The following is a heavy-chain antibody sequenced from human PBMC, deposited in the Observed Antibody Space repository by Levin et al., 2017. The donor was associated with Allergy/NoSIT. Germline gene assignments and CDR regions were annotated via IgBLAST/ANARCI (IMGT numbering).Heavy chain of an antibody. CDR1: GITFANYA. CDR3: ARGYDRIGEALDI. CDR2: ISYDDGSDT. J-gene: IGHJ3*02. Sequence: GGSLRLSCSASGITFANYALHWVRQAAGKGLEGVAFISYDDGSDTYYAESVKGRFTVSRDHSKNTFYLQMNSLRADDMGVYYCARGYDRIGEALDIWGQGTMVTVAS. D-gene: IGHD2-15*01. V-gene: IGHV3-30-3*01.